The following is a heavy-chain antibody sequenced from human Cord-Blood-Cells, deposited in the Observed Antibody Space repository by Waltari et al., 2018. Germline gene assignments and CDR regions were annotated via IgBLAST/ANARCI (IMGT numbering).Heavy chain of an antibody. Sequence: EVQLVESGGGLVQPGGSLRLSCAASGFTFSSYWMSWVRQAPGKGLEWVANIKQDGSEKYYVDSGKGRFTISRDNAKNSLYLQMNSLRAEDTAVYYCARSSIAADWYFDLWGRGTLVTVSS. CDR1: GFTFSSYW. V-gene: IGHV3-7*01. CDR3: ARSSIAADWYFDL. D-gene: IGHD6-13*01. J-gene: IGHJ2*01. CDR2: IKQDGSEK.